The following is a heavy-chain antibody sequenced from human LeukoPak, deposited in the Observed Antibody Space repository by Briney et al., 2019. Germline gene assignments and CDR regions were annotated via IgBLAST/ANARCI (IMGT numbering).Heavy chain of an antibody. CDR2: TPFRGGT. D-gene: IGHD4-17*01. J-gene: IGHJ1*01. V-gene: IGHV4-30-4*01. Sequence: SETLSLTCTVTGVSISTSGYYWSWIRQTPGRGLELIGFTPFRGGTYYNPSLTNRISISLDTSNNQFSLKLSSVTAADTAVYYCARGGPYGDPYTFWGQGAVIAVSS. CDR3: ARGGPYGDPYTF. CDR1: GVSISTSGYY.